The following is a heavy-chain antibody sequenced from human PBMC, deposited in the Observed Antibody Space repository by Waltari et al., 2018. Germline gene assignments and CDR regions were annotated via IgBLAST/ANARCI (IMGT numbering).Heavy chain of an antibody. V-gene: IGHV4-39*01. CDR2: IYYSGST. J-gene: IGHJ4*02. CDR1: GGSISSSSYY. D-gene: IGHD3-9*01. Sequence: QLQLQESGPGLVKPSETLSLTCTVSGGSISSSSYYWGWIRQPPGKGREWIGSIYYSGSTYYNPSLKSRGTISVDTSKNQFSLKLSSVTAADTAVYYCARLPVDFDWFPFDYWGQGTLVTVSS. CDR3: ARLPVDFDWFPFDY.